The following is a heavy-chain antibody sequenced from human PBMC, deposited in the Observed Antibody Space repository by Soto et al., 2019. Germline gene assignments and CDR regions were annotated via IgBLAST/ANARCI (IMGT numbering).Heavy chain of an antibody. V-gene: IGHV3-48*02. Sequence: EVQLVESGGDLVQPGGSLRLSCVASGFTFSSYSMNWVRQAPGKGLEWVSYISSSSSSSTIYYADSVKGRFTISRDNAKNSLYLQMNSLRDEDTAVYYCAKEYLYVVGCYYGGLDPWGQGTLVTVSS. J-gene: IGHJ5*02. CDR2: ISSSSSSSTI. CDR3: AKEYLYVVGCYYGGLDP. D-gene: IGHD3-22*01. CDR1: GFTFSSYS.